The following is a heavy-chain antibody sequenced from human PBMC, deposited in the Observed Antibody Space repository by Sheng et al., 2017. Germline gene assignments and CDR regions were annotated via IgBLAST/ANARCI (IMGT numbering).Heavy chain of an antibody. CDR3: ARDGGNGGYNDRGGFDY. CDR1: GGTFSSYA. D-gene: IGHD5-12*01. J-gene: IGHJ4*02. Sequence: QVQLVQSGAEVKKPGSSVKVSCKASGGTFSSYAISWVRQAPGQGLEWMGGIIPILGIANYAQKFQGRVTITADKSTSTAYMELSSLRSEDTAVYYCARDGGNGGYNDRGGFDYWGQGTLVTVSS. CDR2: IIPILGIA. V-gene: IGHV1-69*10.